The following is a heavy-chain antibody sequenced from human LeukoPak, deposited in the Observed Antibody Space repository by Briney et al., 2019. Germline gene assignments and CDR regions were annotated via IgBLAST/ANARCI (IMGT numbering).Heavy chain of an antibody. CDR2: ISYDGSNK. CDR3: ASDSRKQQLSGRAFDI. J-gene: IGHJ3*02. Sequence: GGSLRLSCAASGFTFSSYAMHWVRQAPGKGLEGVAVISYDGSNKYYADSVKGRFTISRDNSKNTLYLQMNSLRAEDTAVYYCASDSRKQQLSGRAFDIWGQGTMVTVSS. D-gene: IGHD6-13*01. V-gene: IGHV3-30*04. CDR1: GFTFSSYA.